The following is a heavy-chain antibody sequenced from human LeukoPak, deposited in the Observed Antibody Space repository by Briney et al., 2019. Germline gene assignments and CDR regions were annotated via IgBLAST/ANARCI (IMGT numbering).Heavy chain of an antibody. Sequence: GGSLRLSCAASGFTFSSYWMSWVRQAPGKGLEWVANIKQDGSEKYYVDSVKGRFTISRDNAKNSLYLQMNGLRAEDTAVYYCARDNGYSSGWYFRSDAFDIWGQGTMVTVSS. V-gene: IGHV3-7*01. D-gene: IGHD6-19*01. J-gene: IGHJ3*02. CDR2: IKQDGSEK. CDR1: GFTFSSYW. CDR3: ARDNGYSSGWYFRSDAFDI.